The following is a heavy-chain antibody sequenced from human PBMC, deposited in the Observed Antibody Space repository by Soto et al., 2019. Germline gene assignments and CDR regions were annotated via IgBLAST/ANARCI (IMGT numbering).Heavy chain of an antibody. CDR1: GFTFSPFA. Sequence: GGSLRLSCVASGFTFSPFAMNWVRKAPGKGLEWVSAISGSGDRIYYADSVRGRFTIFRGNSKNTLFLQMNSLRADDTAVYYCAKGGGWLYYFDYWGQGTLVTVSS. J-gene: IGHJ4*02. CDR2: ISGSGDRI. V-gene: IGHV3-23*01. D-gene: IGHD6-19*01. CDR3: AKGGGWLYYFDY.